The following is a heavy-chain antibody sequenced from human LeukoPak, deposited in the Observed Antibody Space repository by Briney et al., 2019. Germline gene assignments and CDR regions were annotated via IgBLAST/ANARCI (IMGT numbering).Heavy chain of an antibody. V-gene: IGHV3-23*01. Sequence: GDSLRLSCAVSGFTFSSYWMIWFRQAPGKGLEWVSAISGSGGSTYYADSVKGRFTISRDNSKNTLYLQMNSLRAEDTAVYYCAKVYGRGDYWGQGTLVTVSS. CDR1: GFTFSSYW. CDR2: ISGSGGST. J-gene: IGHJ4*02. D-gene: IGHD4-17*01. CDR3: AKVYGRGDY.